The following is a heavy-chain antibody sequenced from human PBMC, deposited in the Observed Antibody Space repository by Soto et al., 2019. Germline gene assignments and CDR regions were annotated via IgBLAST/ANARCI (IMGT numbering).Heavy chain of an antibody. V-gene: IGHV3-30-3*01. CDR2: ISYDGSNK. J-gene: IGHJ4*02. CDR1: GFTFSSYA. D-gene: IGHD3-10*01. CDR3: AREWFGELSPDY. Sequence: SLRLSCAASGFTFSSYAMHWVRQAPGKGLEWVAVISYDGSNKYYADSVKGRFTISRDNSKNTLYLQMNSLRAEDTAVYYCAREWFGELSPDYWGQGTLVTVSS.